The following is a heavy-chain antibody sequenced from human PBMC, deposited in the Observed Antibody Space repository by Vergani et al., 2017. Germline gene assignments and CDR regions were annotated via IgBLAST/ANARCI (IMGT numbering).Heavy chain of an antibody. V-gene: IGHV1-2*02. J-gene: IGHJ4*02. CDR2: ISPNNGDT. CDR3: ARVIVGCSRTNCFADH. D-gene: IGHD2-2*01. Sequence: QVQLVQSGAEVKKPGASVKVSCKTSGYSFTDYYFHWVRQAPGQGLEWMGWISPNNGDTHYAQKFQGRVIMTRDTSISTAYMEMTRLRPDDTAIYYCARVIVGCSRTNCFADHWGQGTLVTVSS. CDR1: GYSFTDYY.